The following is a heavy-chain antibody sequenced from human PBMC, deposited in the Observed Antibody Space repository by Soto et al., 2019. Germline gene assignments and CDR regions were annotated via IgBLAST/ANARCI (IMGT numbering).Heavy chain of an antibody. D-gene: IGHD4-17*01. CDR1: GYTFTIYW. J-gene: IGHJ4*02. CDR2: IYPSDSDT. CDR3: ARPANTVADHFDL. V-gene: IGHV5-51*01. Sequence: SLKISCQVSGYTFTIYWIGWVRQMPGKSLEWMGIIYPSDSDTRYSPSFQGQVTISADQSINTAYLQWDSLKASDTAIYYCARPANTVADHFDLWGQGTPVTVSS.